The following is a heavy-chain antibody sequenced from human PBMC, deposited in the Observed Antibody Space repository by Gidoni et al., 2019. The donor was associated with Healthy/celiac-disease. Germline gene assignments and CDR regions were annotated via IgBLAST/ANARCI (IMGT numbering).Heavy chain of an antibody. J-gene: IGHJ5*02. V-gene: IGHV2-5*01. CDR3: AHRRYDFWSGYANNWFDP. CDR1: GFSLSTSGLG. Sequence: QITLKESGPTLVKPTQTLTLTCTFSGFSLSTSGLGVGWIRPPPGKALEWLALIYWNDDKRYSPSLKSRLTITKDTSKNQVVLTMTNMDPVDTATYYCAHRRYDFWSGYANNWFDPWGQGTLVTVSS. D-gene: IGHD3-3*01. CDR2: IYWNDDK.